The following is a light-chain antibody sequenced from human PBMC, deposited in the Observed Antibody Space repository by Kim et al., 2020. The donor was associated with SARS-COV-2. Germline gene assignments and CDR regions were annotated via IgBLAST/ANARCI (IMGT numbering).Light chain of an antibody. Sequence: LGQTVRITCQGDSLRKYYASWYQHKPGQAPVVVIYGKNNRPSGIPDRFSGSSSGNTTSLTITGAQAEDEADYYCNSRDNSGNHWVFGGGTQLTVL. CDR2: GKN. J-gene: IGLJ3*02. CDR1: SLRKYY. V-gene: IGLV3-19*01. CDR3: NSRDNSGNHWV.